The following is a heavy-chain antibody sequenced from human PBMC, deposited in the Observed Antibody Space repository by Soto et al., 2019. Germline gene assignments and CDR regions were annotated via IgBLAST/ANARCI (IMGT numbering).Heavy chain of an antibody. J-gene: IGHJ6*03. Sequence: SETLSLTCTVSGGSISSGGYYWSWIRQHPGKGLEWIGYIYYSGSTYYNPSLKSRVTISVDTSKNQFSLKLSSVTAADTAVYYCARTTGALPGAHYYYYYMDVWGKGTTVTVSS. D-gene: IGHD1-1*01. CDR2: IYYSGST. CDR3: ARTTGALPGAHYYYYYMDV. V-gene: IGHV4-31*03. CDR1: GGSISSGGYY.